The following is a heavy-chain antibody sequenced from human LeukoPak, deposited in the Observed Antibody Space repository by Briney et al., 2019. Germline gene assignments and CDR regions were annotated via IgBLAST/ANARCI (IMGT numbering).Heavy chain of an antibody. CDR2: VSPSSGAT. Sequence: ASVKVSCKASGYTFTAYRVCWMRQAPGQGLEWMGWVSPSSGATKYAQKFQGRVTMTRDTSTSTAYVELRRLRSDDTAVYYCAREIPSVSPIPTTALDYWGQGTLVTVSS. J-gene: IGHJ4*02. CDR3: AREIPSVSPIPTTALDY. CDR1: GYTFTAYR. V-gene: IGHV1-2*02. D-gene: IGHD2-2*02.